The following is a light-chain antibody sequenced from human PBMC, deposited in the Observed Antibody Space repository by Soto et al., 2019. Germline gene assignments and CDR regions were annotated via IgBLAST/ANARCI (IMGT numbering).Light chain of an antibody. CDR1: SSDVGGSNF. Sequence: QSVLTQPASVSDSPGQSITISCTGTSSDVGGSNFVSWYQQHPGKPPKLIIYDVANRPSGVSNRFSGSKSGSAASLIISRLQTEDEAAYYCVSYTSSTTYVFGTGTKVTV. CDR2: DVA. CDR3: VSYTSSTTYV. V-gene: IGLV2-14*03. J-gene: IGLJ1*01.